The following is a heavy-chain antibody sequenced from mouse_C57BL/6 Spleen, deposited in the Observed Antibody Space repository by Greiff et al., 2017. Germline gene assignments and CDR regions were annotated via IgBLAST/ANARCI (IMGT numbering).Heavy chain of an antibody. J-gene: IGHJ2*01. CDR2: IYPGDGDT. CDR3: ARGGTMSFDY. Sequence: VQLQQSGPELVKPGASVKISCKASGYAFSSSWMNWVKQRPGKGLEWIGRIYPGDGDTNYNGKFKGKATLTADKSSSTAYMQLSSLTSEDSAVYFCARGGTMSFDYWGQGTTLTVSS. CDR1: GYAFSSSW. D-gene: IGHD2-4*01. V-gene: IGHV1-82*01.